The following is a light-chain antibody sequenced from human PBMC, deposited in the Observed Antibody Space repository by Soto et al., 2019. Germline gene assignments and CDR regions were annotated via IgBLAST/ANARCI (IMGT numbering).Light chain of an antibody. V-gene: IGKV3-15*01. Sequence: EIVMTQSPATLSVSPGERATLSCRASQSVSSNLAWYQQKPGQAPRLLIYGASTRATGIPARFSGSGSGTEFTLTISSLQSEDFAFYYCRQYNNWPWTFDQGTKVEIK. J-gene: IGKJ1*01. CDR2: GAS. CDR3: RQYNNWPWT. CDR1: QSVSSN.